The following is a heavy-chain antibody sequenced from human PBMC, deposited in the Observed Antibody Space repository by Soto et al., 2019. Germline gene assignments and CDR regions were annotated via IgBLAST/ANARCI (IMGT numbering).Heavy chain of an antibody. D-gene: IGHD6-13*01. CDR3: ARGFSDSSYYYYYMDV. Sequence: QVPLVQSGAEVKKPGASVKVSCKASGYTFTNYNFNWVRQATGQGLEWMGWMDPNNGNTGYAENFQGRVTMTRNTSISTAYMELSSLRADDTAIYYCARGFSDSSYYYYYMDVWGKGTAVTVSS. J-gene: IGHJ6*03. V-gene: IGHV1-8*01. CDR2: MDPNNGNT. CDR1: GYTFTNYN.